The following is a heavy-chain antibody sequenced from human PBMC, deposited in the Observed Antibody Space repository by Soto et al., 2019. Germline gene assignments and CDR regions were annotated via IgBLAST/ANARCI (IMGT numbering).Heavy chain of an antibody. CDR2: IIPIFGTA. J-gene: IGHJ6*02. D-gene: IGHD3-3*01. CDR3: ARDYDPGLGYYYYGMDV. Sequence: GASVKVSCKASGGTFSSYAISWVRQAPGQGLEWMGGIIPIFGTANYAQKFQGRVTINADESTSTAYMELSSLRSEDTAVYCCARDYDPGLGYYYYGMDVWGQGTTVTVSS. CDR1: GGTFSSYA. V-gene: IGHV1-69*13.